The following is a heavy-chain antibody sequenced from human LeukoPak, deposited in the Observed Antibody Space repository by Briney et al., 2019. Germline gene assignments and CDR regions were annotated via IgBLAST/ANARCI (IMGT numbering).Heavy chain of an antibody. J-gene: IGHJ5*02. CDR3: ARDTVNGPFVISLDL. V-gene: IGHV3-48*03. D-gene: IGHD2-8*01. Sequence: GGSLRLSCAASGLSLRSSEMNWVRQAPGKGPEWVAHINSADNVEYYTDSVRGRFTMSRDNAKDLLYLQMNSLRDEDTAVYYCARDTVNGPFVISLDLWGQGVLVTVSS. CDR2: INSADNVE. CDR1: GLSLRSSE.